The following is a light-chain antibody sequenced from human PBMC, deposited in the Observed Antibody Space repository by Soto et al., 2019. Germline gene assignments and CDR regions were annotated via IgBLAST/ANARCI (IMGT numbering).Light chain of an antibody. CDR2: DNN. CDR1: SSNIGNNY. CDR3: GTWDSSLSAVV. V-gene: IGLV1-51*01. Sequence: QSVLTQPPSVSAAPGQKVTISCSGSSSNIGNNYVSWYQQLPGTAPKLLIYDNNKRPSGIPDRCSGSKSGTSATLGITGLQTGDEADYYCGTWDSSLSAVVFGGGTKLTV. J-gene: IGLJ2*01.